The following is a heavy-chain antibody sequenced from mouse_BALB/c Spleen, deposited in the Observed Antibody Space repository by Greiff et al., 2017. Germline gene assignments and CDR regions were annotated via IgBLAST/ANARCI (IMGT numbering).Heavy chain of an antibody. CDR2: ISDGGSYT. D-gene: IGHD2-1*01. CDR3: ARISYGNYFDY. CDR1: GFTFSDYY. J-gene: IGHJ2*01. Sequence: DVKLVESGGGLVKPGGSLKLSCAASGFTFSDYYMYWVRQTPEKRLEWVATISDGGSYTYYPDSVKGRFTISRDNAKNNLYLQMSSLKSEDTAMYYCARISYGNYFDYWGQGTTLTVSS. V-gene: IGHV5-4*02.